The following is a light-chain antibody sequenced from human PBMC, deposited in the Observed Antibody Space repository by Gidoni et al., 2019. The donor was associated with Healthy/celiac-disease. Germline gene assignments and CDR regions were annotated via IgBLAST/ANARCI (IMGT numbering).Light chain of an antibody. V-gene: IGKV1-39*01. CDR2: AAS. J-gene: IGKJ3*01. Sequence: DTQMTQSPSSLSASVGDRVTITSRASQSISSYLNWYQQKPGKAPKLLIYAASSLQSGVPSRFSGSGSGTDFTLTISSLQPEDFATYYCQQSYSTPQTFGPGTKVDIK. CDR1: QSISSY. CDR3: QQSYSTPQT.